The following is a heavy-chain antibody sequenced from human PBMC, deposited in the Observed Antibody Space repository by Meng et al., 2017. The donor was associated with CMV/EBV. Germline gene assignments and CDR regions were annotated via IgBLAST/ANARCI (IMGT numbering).Heavy chain of an antibody. CDR1: GFTFDGYG. V-gene: IGHV3-20*04. CDR3: ARDRDIVAKVNYDYDGMDV. J-gene: IGHJ6*02. D-gene: IGHD5-12*01. CDR2: INWNGGST. Sequence: GESLKISCAASGFTFDGYGMSWVRQAPGKGLEWVSVINWNGGSTGYADSVKGRFTISRDNAKNSLYLQMNSLRAEDTALYYCARDRDIVAKVNYDYDGMDVWGQGTTVTVSS.